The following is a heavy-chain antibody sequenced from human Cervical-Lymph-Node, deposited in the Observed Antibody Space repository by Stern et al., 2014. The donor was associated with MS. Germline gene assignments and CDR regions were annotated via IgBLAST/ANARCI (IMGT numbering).Heavy chain of an antibody. CDR2: VYWDDDK. CDR1: GFSLRGSGVG. CDR3: VHRRQADWGVDFDV. V-gene: IGHV2-5*02. J-gene: IGHJ3*01. Sequence: QIPSKESGPTLVKPTQTLTLTCTFSGFSLRGSGVGVGWIRQPPGKALEWLVLVYWDDDKLYSPSLKNRLTITKDTSKNQVVLTMTNLDPLDTGTYYCVHRRQADWGVDFDVWGQGTMVAVSS. D-gene: IGHD7-27*01.